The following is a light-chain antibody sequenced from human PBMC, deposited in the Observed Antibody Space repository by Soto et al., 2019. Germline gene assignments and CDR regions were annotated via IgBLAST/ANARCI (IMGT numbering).Light chain of an antibody. Sequence: QSVLTQPRSVSGSPGQSVTISCTGTSSDVGYYNYVSWYQQYPGQAPKLIIYDVSNRPSGVPDRVSDSKSGNTASLTISGLQVEDDADYYCCSNAGSSSWVFGGGTKLTVL. J-gene: IGLJ3*02. CDR2: DVS. V-gene: IGLV2-11*01. CDR3: CSNAGSSSWV. CDR1: SSDVGYYNY.